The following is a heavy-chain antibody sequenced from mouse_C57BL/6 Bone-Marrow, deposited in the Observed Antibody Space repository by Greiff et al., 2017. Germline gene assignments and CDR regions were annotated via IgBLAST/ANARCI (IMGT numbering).Heavy chain of an antibody. CDR3: ASSFDAMDY. V-gene: IGHV5-4*01. Sequence: EVQVVESGGGLVKPGGSLKLSCAASGFTFSSYAMSWVRQTPEKRLEWVATISDGGSYTYYPDNVKGRFTISRDNAKNNLYLQMSHLKSEDTAMYYCASSFDAMDYWGQGTSVTVSS. J-gene: IGHJ4*01. CDR2: ISDGGSYT. D-gene: IGHD1-1*01. CDR1: GFTFSSYA.